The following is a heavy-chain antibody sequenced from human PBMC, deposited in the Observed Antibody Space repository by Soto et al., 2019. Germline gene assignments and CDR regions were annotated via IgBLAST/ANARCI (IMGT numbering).Heavy chain of an antibody. CDR2: IWYDGSNE. CDR1: GFTFSSYG. V-gene: IGHV3-33*01. J-gene: IGHJ4*02. D-gene: IGHD3-22*01. Sequence: QVQLVESGGGVVQPGRSLRLSCVASGFTFSSYGMHWVRQAPGKGLEWVGDIWYDGSNEYYADSVKGRFTIARDNSKDTLYLQMTSLRVEDTAVYHCARDFRMVVVAPGYWGQGTLVTFSS. CDR3: ARDFRMVVVAPGY.